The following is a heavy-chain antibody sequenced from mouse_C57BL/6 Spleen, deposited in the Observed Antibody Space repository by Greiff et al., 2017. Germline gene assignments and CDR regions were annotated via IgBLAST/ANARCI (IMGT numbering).Heavy chain of an antibody. CDR2: IAPSDSST. J-gene: IGHJ2*01. CDR1: GYTFPSYW. Sequence: VQLQQPGAELVMPGASVTLSCKASGYTFPSYWMHWVKQRPGQGLEWIGAIAPSDSSTNYNQKFKGKSTLTVDKSSSTAYMQLSSLTSEDSAVYYCARSDRITTVVAEGLDYWGQGTTLTVSS. V-gene: IGHV1-69*01. D-gene: IGHD1-1*01. CDR3: ARSDRITTVVAEGLDY.